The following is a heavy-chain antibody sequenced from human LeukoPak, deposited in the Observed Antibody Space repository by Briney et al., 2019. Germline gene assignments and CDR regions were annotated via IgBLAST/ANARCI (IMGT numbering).Heavy chain of an antibody. V-gene: IGHV3-74*01. Sequence: PGGSLRLSCEASGFTFSSYWMHWVRQAPGKGLVWISRINVDGSTTDYADSVRGRFTISRDNAKNTLYLQMNNLRAEDTAVYYCARDMTGPLDYWGQGTLVTASS. CDR2: INVDGSTT. J-gene: IGHJ4*02. D-gene: IGHD1-20*01. CDR1: GFTFSSYW. CDR3: ARDMTGPLDY.